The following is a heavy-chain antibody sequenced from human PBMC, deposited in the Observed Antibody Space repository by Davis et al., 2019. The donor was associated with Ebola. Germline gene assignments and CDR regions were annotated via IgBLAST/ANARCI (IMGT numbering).Heavy chain of an antibody. D-gene: IGHD3-9*01. J-gene: IGHJ5*02. CDR2: IRYDGSNK. CDR3: ARVNAVTGYSRFDL. CDR1: GFTFSNYG. V-gene: IGHV3-30*02. Sequence: GGSLRLSCAASGFTFSNYGMHCVRQAPGKGLQWVAFIRYDGSNKSYADSVKGRFTISRDNAKNSLYLRMNSLRTEDTALYHCARVNAVTGYSRFDLWGQGTLVTVSS.